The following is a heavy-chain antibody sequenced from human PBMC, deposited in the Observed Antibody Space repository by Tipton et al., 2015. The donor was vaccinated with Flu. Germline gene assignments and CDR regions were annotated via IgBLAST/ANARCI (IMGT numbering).Heavy chain of an antibody. V-gene: IGHV3-21*04. J-gene: IGHJ6*03. CDR3: ARETHPLSLTGFWSGYYYYYMDV. CDR1: GFTFSSYS. Sequence: SLRLSCAASGFTFSSYSMNWARQAPGKGLEWVSSISSSSSYIYYADSVKGRFTISRDNAKNSLYLQMNSLRAEDTAVYYCARETHPLSLTGFWSGYYYYYMDVWGKGTTVTVSS. CDR2: ISSSSSYI. D-gene: IGHD3-3*01.